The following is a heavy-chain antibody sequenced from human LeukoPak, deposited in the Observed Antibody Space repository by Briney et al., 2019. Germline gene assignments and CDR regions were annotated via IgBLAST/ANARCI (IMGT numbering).Heavy chain of an antibody. CDR3: ARAAYYYDSSGYYSDY. J-gene: IGHJ4*02. D-gene: IGHD3-22*01. CDR2: IIPIFGTA. V-gene: IGHV1-69*13. Sequence: ASVKVSCKASGGTFSSYAISWVRQAPGQGLEWMGGIIPIFGTANYAQKFQGRVTITADESTSTAYMELSSLRSEDTAVYYCARAAYYYDSSGYYSDYWGQGTLVTVSS. CDR1: GGTFSSYA.